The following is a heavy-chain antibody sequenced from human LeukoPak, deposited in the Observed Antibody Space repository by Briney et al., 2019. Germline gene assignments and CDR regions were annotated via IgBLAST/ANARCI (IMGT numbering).Heavy chain of an antibody. CDR1: GGTFSSYA. V-gene: IGHV1-69*04. CDR3: ARGEWLRYNWNPNYYYMDV. J-gene: IGHJ6*03. CDR2: IIPILGIA. D-gene: IGHD1-20*01. Sequence: ASVKVSCKASGGTFSSYAISWVRQAPGQGLEWMGRIIPILGIANYAQKFQGRVTITADKSTSTAYMELSSLRSEDTAVYYCARGEWLRYNWNPNYYYMDVWGKGTTVTVSS.